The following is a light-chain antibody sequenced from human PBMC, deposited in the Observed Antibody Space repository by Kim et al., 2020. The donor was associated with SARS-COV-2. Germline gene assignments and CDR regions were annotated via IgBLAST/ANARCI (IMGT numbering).Light chain of an antibody. Sequence: GQSITISGTGTGIDIGDYNYVSWYQQCPGKAPKLLIYDVNERPSGVSIRFSGSKSGNTASLTISRLRAEDEADYYCSSYTSSTTWVFGGGTQLTVL. CDR3: SSYTSSTTWV. J-gene: IGLJ3*02. CDR2: DVN. CDR1: GIDIGDYNY. V-gene: IGLV2-14*03.